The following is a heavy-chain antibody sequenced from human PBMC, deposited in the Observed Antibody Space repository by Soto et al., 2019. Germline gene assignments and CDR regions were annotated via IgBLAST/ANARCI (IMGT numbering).Heavy chain of an antibody. CDR3: GNRDMYSGYDDRTAPIAY. V-gene: IGHV3-23*01. CDR1: GFTFTNYD. D-gene: IGHD5-12*01. Sequence: GSLGLSCAASGFTFTNYDMTWVRQAPGKGLEWVSTISGSAYSTYYADSVKGRFTISRDNSKNTLYLQMNSLRAEDTAVYYCGNRDMYSGYDDRTAPIAYWGRGTLVTVSS. J-gene: IGHJ4*02. CDR2: ISGSAYST.